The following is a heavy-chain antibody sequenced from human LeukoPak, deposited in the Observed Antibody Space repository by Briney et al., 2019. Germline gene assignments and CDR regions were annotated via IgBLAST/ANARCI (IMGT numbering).Heavy chain of an antibody. CDR1: GYTFTGYY. D-gene: IGHD6-19*01. CDR2: INPNSGAT. CDR3: ARSSGWFDP. J-gene: IGHJ5*02. Sequence: GASVKVSCKASGYTFTGYYLHWARQAPGQGLDWMGWINPNSGATNYAQKFQGRVTITRDTSISTAYMELTRLRSDDTAVYYCARSSGWFDPWGQGSLVTVSS. V-gene: IGHV1-2*02.